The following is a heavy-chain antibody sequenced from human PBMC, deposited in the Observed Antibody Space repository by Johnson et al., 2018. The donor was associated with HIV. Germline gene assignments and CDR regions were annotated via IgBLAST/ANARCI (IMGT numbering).Heavy chain of an antibody. Sequence: LVESGGGLVQPGRSLRLSCAASGFTFDDYAMHWVRQAPGKGLEWVSGISWNSGSIGYADSVKGRLTISRDNAKNSLYLQMNSLRAEDTALYYCAKAVSGSYDDAFDIWGQGTMVTVSS. D-gene: IGHD1-26*01. CDR1: GFTFDDYA. V-gene: IGHV3-9*01. CDR3: AKAVSGSYDDAFDI. CDR2: ISWNSGSI. J-gene: IGHJ3*02.